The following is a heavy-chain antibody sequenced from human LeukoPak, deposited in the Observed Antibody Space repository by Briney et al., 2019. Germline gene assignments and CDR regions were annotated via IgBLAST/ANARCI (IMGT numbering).Heavy chain of an antibody. CDR1: GGTFSSHA. V-gene: IGHV1-69*10. CDR2: IIPILDIT. Sequence: SVKVSCKASGGTFSSHAMNWVRQAPGQGLEWMGGIIPILDITNYARKFQGRVTITADKSTGTAYMELSSLRSEDTAVYYCAVLSDGAYCGGDCFYLDYWGQGTLVTVSS. D-gene: IGHD2-21*02. J-gene: IGHJ4*02. CDR3: AVLSDGAYCGGDCFYLDY.